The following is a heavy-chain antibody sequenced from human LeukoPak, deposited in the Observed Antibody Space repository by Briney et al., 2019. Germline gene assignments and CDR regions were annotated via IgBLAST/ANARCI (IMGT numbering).Heavy chain of an antibody. CDR3: ARIYSFGYNRYFDY. J-gene: IGHJ4*02. Sequence: SETLSLTCTVFGGSISSSSYYWGWIRQPPGKGLEWIGSMYYSGSTYYNPSLKSRVTISVDTSENQFSLKLSSVTAADTAVYYCARIYSFGYNRYFDYWGQGTLVTVSS. CDR2: MYYSGST. V-gene: IGHV4-39*07. D-gene: IGHD5-18*01. CDR1: GGSISSSSYY.